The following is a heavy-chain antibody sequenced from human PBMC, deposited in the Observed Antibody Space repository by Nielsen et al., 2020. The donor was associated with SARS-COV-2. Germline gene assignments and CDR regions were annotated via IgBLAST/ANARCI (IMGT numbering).Heavy chain of an antibody. Sequence: SQTLSLTNAIYGDSVSSNSAAWNWIRQSPSRGIEWLGRTYYRFKWYNDYAVSVKSRVTINPYTSKNQFSMQLNSLTPDDTAVYYCARFSGIQPYGMDVWGQVTTVTVSS. CDR2: TYYRFKWYN. CDR1: GDSVSSNSAA. D-gene: IGHD5-18*01. J-gene: IGHJ6*02. V-gene: IGHV6-1*01. CDR3: ARFSGIQPYGMDV.